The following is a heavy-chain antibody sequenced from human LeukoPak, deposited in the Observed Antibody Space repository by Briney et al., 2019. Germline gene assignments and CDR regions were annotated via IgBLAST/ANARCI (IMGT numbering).Heavy chain of an antibody. CDR1: GYTFTSYD. J-gene: IGHJ6*03. CDR2: ISAYNGNT. D-gene: IGHD5-24*01. V-gene: IGHV1-18*01. CDR3: ARVNIDGYYYYYYMDV. Sequence: ASVKVSCKASGYTFTSYDINWVRQATGQGLEWMGWISAYNGNTNYAQKLQGRVTMTTDTSTSTAYMELRSLRSDDTAVYYCARVNIDGYYYYYYMDVWGKGTTVTVSS.